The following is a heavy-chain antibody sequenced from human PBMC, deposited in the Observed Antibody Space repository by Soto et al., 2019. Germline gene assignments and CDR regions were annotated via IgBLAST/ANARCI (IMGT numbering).Heavy chain of an antibody. CDR3: AAKTEDRCCYYGMED. Sequence: GGSLRLSCAASGFTFSSYEMNWVRQAPGKGLEWVSYINSSGSTIYYADSVKGRFTISRDNAKNSLYLQMNSLRAEEAVVYYCAAKTEDRCCYYGMEDWGQGTTVTVS. V-gene: IGHV3-48*03. J-gene: IGHJ6*02. D-gene: IGHD7-27*01. CDR1: GFTFSSYE. CDR2: INSSGSTI.